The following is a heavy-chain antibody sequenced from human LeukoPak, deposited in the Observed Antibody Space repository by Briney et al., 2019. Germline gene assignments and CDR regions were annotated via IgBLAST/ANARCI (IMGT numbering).Heavy chain of an antibody. CDR1: GFTFSSYW. CDR3: AKDSAPDCSSTSCYPRYYYYYYYMDV. Sequence: GGSLRLSCAASGFTFSSYWMSWVRQAPGKGLEWVSAISGSGGSTYYADSVKGRFTISRDNSKSTLYLQMYSLRAEDTAVYYCAKDSAPDCSSTSCYPRYYYYYYYMDVWGKGTTVTVSS. D-gene: IGHD2-2*01. CDR2: ISGSGGST. V-gene: IGHV3-23*01. J-gene: IGHJ6*03.